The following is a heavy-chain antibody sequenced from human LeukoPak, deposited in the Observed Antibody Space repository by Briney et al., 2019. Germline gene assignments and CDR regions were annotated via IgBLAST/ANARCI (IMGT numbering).Heavy chain of an antibody. CDR1: GFTFSSYA. V-gene: IGHV3-21*01. D-gene: IGHD6-19*01. J-gene: IGHJ6*03. Sequence: KPGGSLRLSCAASGFTFSSYAMSWVRQAPGKGLEWVSSISSSSSYIYYADSVKGRFTISRDNAKNSLYLQMNSLRAEDTAVYYCAREEYSSGWYHYYYMDVWGKGTTVTVSS. CDR3: AREEYSSGWYHYYYMDV. CDR2: ISSSSSYI.